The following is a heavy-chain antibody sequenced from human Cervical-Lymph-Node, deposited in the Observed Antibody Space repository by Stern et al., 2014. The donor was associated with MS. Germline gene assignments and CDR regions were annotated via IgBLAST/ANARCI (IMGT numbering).Heavy chain of an antibody. J-gene: IGHJ4*02. V-gene: IGHV3-74*02. Sequence: EVQLEESGGGLVQPGGSLRLSCAASGFTFDSYSMHWVRQVPGQGLVWVSRINTDGSSPRYADSVKGRFTISRDNAKNMLYLEMNSLRAEDTAVYYCSGSNWYFFDYWGQGTLVTVSS. CDR3: SGSNWYFFDY. D-gene: IGHD6-13*01. CDR2: INTDGSSP. CDR1: GFTFDSYS.